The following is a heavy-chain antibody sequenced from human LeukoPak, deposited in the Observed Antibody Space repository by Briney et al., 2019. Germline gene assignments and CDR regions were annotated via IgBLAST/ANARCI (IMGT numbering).Heavy chain of an antibody. V-gene: IGHV3-30-3*02. CDR1: GFTFSSYA. CDR3: AKNTAMARDNFDY. D-gene: IGHD5-18*01. J-gene: IGHJ4*02. CDR2: ISYDGSNK. Sequence: GRSLRLSCAASGFTFSSYAMHWVRQAPGKGLEWVAVISYDGSNKYYADSVKGRFTISRDNSKNTLYLQMNSLRAEDTAVYYCAKNTAMARDNFDYWGQGTLVTVSS.